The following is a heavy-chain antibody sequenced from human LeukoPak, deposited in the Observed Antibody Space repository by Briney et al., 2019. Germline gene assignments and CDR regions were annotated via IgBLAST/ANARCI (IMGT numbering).Heavy chain of an antibody. J-gene: IGHJ6*03. CDR1: GGSISSTGYY. V-gene: IGHV4-61*09. CDR3: ARDCEFCDLLFYMNV. D-gene: IGHD3-16*01. CDR2: IDNSGST. Sequence: PSQTLSLTCTVSGGSISSTGYYWTWIRQPAGKGLEWIGHIDNSGSTNCNPSLKSRVTISVDTSKNQFSLNLTSVIAADTAVYYCARDCEFCDLLFYMNVWGKGTTVTVSS.